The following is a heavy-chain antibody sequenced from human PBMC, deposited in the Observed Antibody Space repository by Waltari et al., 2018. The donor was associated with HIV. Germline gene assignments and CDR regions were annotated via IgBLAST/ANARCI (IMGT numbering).Heavy chain of an antibody. CDR3: ARDHYYGSSGYYSDY. CDR2: VSGYNGDT. Sequence: QVHPVQSGAEMMKPGDSEKVSCKASGYTCTTLGTTWVRQAPGQGLEWMGWVSGYNGDTKYAQKVRGRVTMTTDTSTSTAYLEMGRLRFDDPAVYYDARDHYYGSSGYYSDYSGQGTLVTVSS. D-gene: IGHD3-22*01. V-gene: IGHV1-18*01. CDR1: GYTCTTLG. J-gene: IGHJ4*02.